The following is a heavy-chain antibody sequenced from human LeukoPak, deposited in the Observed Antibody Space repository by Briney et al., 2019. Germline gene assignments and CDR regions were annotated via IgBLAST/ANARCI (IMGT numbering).Heavy chain of an antibody. D-gene: IGHD2-2*01. CDR3: ASLVVPAATFDY. CDR1: GGSISSGDYY. J-gene: IGHJ4*02. V-gene: IGHV4-30-2*01. Sequence: SQTLSLTCAVSGGSISSGDYYWSWIRQPPGKGLEWIGEINHSGSTNYNPSLKSRVTISVDMSKNQFSLKLSSVTAADTAVYYCASLVVPAATFDYWGQGTLVTVSS. CDR2: INHSGST.